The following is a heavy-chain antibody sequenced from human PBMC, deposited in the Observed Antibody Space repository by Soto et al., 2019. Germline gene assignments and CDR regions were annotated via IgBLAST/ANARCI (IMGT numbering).Heavy chain of an antibody. J-gene: IGHJ5*02. CDR1: GGTFSSYA. CDR3: ARDKVAAAGFKGWFDP. Sequence: SVKVSCKASGGTFSSYAISWVRQAPGQGLEWMGGIIPIFGTANYAQKFQGRVTITADKSTSTAYMELSSLRSEDTAVYYCARDKVAAAGFKGWFDPWGQGTLVTVSS. V-gene: IGHV1-69*06. D-gene: IGHD6-13*01. CDR2: IIPIFGTA.